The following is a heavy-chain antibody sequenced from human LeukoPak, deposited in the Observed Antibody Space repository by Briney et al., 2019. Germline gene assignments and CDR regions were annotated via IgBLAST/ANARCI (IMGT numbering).Heavy chain of an antibody. CDR1: GFTFTSYG. J-gene: IGHJ4*02. CDR3: ARDPRDSGYHNFDY. Sequence: PGRSLRLSCAASGFTFTSYGMHWVRQAPGKGLEWVAVIWYDGSNKYYADSVKGRFTISRDNSKNTLYLQMNSLRAEDTAVYYCARDPRDSGYHNFDYSGQGTLVTVSS. CDR2: IWYDGSNK. D-gene: IGHD5-12*01. V-gene: IGHV3-33*01.